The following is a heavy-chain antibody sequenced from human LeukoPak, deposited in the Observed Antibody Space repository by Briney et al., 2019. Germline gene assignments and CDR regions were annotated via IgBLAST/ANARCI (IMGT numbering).Heavy chain of an antibody. CDR2: IDPNSGGT. D-gene: IGHD1-26*01. J-gene: IGHJ4*02. V-gene: IGHV1-2*02. Sequence: ASVKVSCKASGYTFTGYYMHWVRQAPGQGLEWMGWIDPNSGGTNYAQKFQGRVTMTRDTSISTAYMELSRLRSDDTAVYYCARAPGKGSYFDYWGQGTLVTVSS. CDR3: ARAPGKGSYFDY. CDR1: GYTFTGYY.